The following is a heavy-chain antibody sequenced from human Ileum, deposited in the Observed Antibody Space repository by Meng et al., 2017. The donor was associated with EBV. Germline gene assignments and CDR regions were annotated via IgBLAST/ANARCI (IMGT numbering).Heavy chain of an antibody. Sequence: QVQLQQLGAGLLKPSXXXXPXXXAYXGSFSGYYWSWIRQPPGKGLEWIGEINHSGNTNYNPSLKSRVNISLDTSKNQFSLKLSSVTAADTAVYYCARYRLQNDYGDQLYYFDYLGQGTLGTVSS. J-gene: IGHJ4*02. CDR1: XGSFSGYY. CDR3: ARYRLQNDYGDQLYYFDY. D-gene: IGHD4-17*01. CDR2: INHSGNT. V-gene: IGHV4-34*01.